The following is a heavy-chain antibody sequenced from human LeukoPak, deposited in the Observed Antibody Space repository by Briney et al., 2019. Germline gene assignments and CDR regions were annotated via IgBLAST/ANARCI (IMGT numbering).Heavy chain of an antibody. CDR2: IKEDRSEK. V-gene: IGHV3-7*01. Sequence: GGSLRLSCAASGFTFRNYWMSWVRQAPGKGLEWVANIKEDRSEKYYVDSVKGRFVISRDNAKNSLYLQMDSLRVDDTAIYYCARDQEGGAGSCYFDFWGQGALVTVSS. J-gene: IGHJ4*02. CDR1: GFTFRNYW. CDR3: ARDQEGGAGSCYFDF. D-gene: IGHD2-15*01.